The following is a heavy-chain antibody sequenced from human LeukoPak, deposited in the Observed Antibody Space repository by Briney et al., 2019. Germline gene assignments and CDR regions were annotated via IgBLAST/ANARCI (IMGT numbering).Heavy chain of an antibody. CDR2: INHSGST. Sequence: SETLSLTCTVSGGSISSSSYYWGWIRQPPGKGLEWIGEINHSGSTNYNPSLKSRVTISVDTSKNQFSLKLSSVTAADTAVYYCARGRYYDFWSGFRLLFDYWGQGTLVTVSS. CDR1: GGSISSSSYY. V-gene: IGHV4-39*07. J-gene: IGHJ4*02. D-gene: IGHD3-3*01. CDR3: ARGRYYDFWSGFRLLFDY.